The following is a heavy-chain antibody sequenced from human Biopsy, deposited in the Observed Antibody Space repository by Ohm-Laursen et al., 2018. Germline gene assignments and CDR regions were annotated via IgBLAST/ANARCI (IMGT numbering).Heavy chain of an antibody. CDR1: GGSFNGYF. Sequence: TLSLTCAVYGGSFNGYFWSWIRQPPGKGLEWIGDITQSESTNYSPSLKSRVTISADTAKKQFSLSLRSVTAADTAVYYCARVPLPGIGAAYQGRFLYGMDVWGQGTTVSVSS. J-gene: IGHJ6*02. V-gene: IGHV4-34*01. D-gene: IGHD6-13*01. CDR2: ITQSEST. CDR3: ARVPLPGIGAAYQGRFLYGMDV.